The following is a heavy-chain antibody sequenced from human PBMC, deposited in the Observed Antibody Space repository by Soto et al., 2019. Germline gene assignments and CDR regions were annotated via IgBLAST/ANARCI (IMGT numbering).Heavy chain of an antibody. J-gene: IGHJ4*02. CDR2: IRAKPAGGTA. D-gene: IGHD1-26*01. Sequence: GGSLRLSCATSGFDFGDYALAWVRQGPGRGLEWVAFIRAKPAGGTAEYAASVKDRFTLSRDGSESIAYLQMNSLKVEDTGMYYCSRIGPGAATGWFFDYWGQGTPVTVSS. V-gene: IGHV3-49*04. CDR3: SRIGPGAATGWFFDY. CDR1: GFDFGDYA.